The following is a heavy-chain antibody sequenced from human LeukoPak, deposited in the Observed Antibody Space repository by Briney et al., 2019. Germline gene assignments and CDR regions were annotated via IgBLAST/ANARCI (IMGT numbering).Heavy chain of an antibody. CDR2: MSYSGST. CDR1: GGSINNFY. Sequence: SETLSLTCTVSGGSINNFYWSWIRQPPGKGLEWIGYMSYSGSTNYNPSLKSRVTVSVDTPKNQFSLKLSSLTAADTAVYYCARGGLQWELLDYWGQGTLVTVSS. J-gene: IGHJ4*02. V-gene: IGHV4-59*01. CDR3: ARGGLQWELLDY. D-gene: IGHD1-26*01.